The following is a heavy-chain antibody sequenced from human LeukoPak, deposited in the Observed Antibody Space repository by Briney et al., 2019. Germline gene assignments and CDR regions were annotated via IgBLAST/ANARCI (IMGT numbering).Heavy chain of an antibody. CDR2: IYYSGST. J-gene: IGHJ5*02. CDR3: AREEEVNWFDP. Sequence: PSETLSLTCTVSGGPISSYYWSWIRQPPGKGLEWIGYIYYSGSTNYNPSLKSRVTISVDTSKNQFSLKLSSVTAADTAVYYCAREEEVNWFDPWGQGTLVTVSS. CDR1: GGPISSYY. V-gene: IGHV4-59*01.